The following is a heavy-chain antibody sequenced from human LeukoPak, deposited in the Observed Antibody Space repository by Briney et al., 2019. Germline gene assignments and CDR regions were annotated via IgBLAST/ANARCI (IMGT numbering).Heavy chain of an antibody. Sequence: ASVKVSCKASGYTFTGYYMHWVRQAPGQGLEWMGWINPNSGGTNYAQKFQGRVTMTRDTSISTAYMELSRLRSDDTAVYYCARSARQVGATTAFDYWGQGTLVTVSS. CDR3: ARSARQVGATTAFDY. CDR1: GYTFTGYY. V-gene: IGHV1-2*02. D-gene: IGHD1-26*01. J-gene: IGHJ4*02. CDR2: INPNSGGT.